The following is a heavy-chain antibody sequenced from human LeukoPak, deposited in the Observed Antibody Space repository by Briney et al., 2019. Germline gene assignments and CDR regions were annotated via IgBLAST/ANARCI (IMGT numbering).Heavy chain of an antibody. V-gene: IGHV1-2*02. Sequence: ASVMVSCKASGYTFAAYYMHWVRQAPGQGLEWMGWINPNSGDTNYAQKFQGRVTMTRETSISTAYMEVSRLRSDDTAVYYCARTLPNYYYGMDVWGQGTTVTVSS. CDR3: ARTLPNYYYGMDV. CDR1: GYTFAAYY. J-gene: IGHJ6*02. CDR2: INPNSGDT. D-gene: IGHD1-26*01.